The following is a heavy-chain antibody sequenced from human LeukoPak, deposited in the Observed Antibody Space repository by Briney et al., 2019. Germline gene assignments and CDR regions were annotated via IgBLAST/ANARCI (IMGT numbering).Heavy chain of an antibody. D-gene: IGHD2-2*02. CDR1: GGSISSGSYY. Sequence: SETLSLTCTVSGGSISSGSYYWSWSRQPAGKGLEWIVRIYTSGSTNDNPSLKSRVTISENRAKNQFSQKLSSVTAADTAVYYCARSLGLYCSSTSCYTFDYWGQGTLVTVSP. V-gene: IGHV4-61*02. CDR3: ARSLGLYCSSTSCYTFDY. CDR2: IYTSGST. J-gene: IGHJ4*02.